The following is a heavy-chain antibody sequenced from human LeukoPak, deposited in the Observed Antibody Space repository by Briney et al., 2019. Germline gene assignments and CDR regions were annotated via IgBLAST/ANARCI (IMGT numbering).Heavy chain of an antibody. V-gene: IGHV4-30-4*01. D-gene: IGHD3-22*01. CDR1: GGSISSGDYY. J-gene: IGHJ5*02. Sequence: SQTLSLTCTVSGGSISSGDYYWSWIRQPPAKGLEWIAYMYYSGSTYYNPSLKSRVTMSADTSKNQLSLKLSSVTAADTAVYCCARPYYYDSRIDPWGQGILVTVSS. CDR3: ARPYYYDSRIDP. CDR2: MYYSGST.